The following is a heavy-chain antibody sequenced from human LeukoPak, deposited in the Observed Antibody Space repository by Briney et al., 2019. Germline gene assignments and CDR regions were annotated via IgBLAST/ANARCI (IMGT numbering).Heavy chain of an antibody. CDR1: GLTFSSAW. V-gene: IGHV3-74*01. CDR2: IQSDGTT. CDR3: ARDGSYKFDY. Sequence: GGSLRLSCAASGLTFSSAWMHWVRQTPGKGLVWVSRIQSDGTTTYADSVRGRFTISRDNAKNTLYLQMNSLRAEDTAVYYCARDGSYKFDYWGQGTLVTVSS. D-gene: IGHD1-26*01. J-gene: IGHJ4*02.